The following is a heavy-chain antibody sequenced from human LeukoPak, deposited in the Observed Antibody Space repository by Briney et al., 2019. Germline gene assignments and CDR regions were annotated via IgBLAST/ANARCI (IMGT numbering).Heavy chain of an antibody. D-gene: IGHD6-19*01. V-gene: IGHV4-59*01. Sequence: SETLSLTCTVSGGSISSYYWSWIRQPPGKGLEWIGYIYYSGSTNYNPSLKSRVTISVDTSKNQFSLKLSSVTAADTAVYYCARRRWAGLIDAFDIWGQGTMVTVSS. J-gene: IGHJ3*02. CDR2: IYYSGST. CDR1: GGSISSYY. CDR3: ARRRWAGLIDAFDI.